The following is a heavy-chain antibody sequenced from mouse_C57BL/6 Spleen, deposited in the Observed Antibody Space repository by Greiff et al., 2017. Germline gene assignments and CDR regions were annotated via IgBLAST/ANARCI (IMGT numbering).Heavy chain of an antibody. CDR1: GYTFTSYW. D-gene: IGHD6-1*01. CDR2: IDPSDSYT. CDR3: ARGVQDGVMDY. J-gene: IGHJ4*01. V-gene: IGHV1-69*01. Sequence: QVQLQQPGAELVMPGASVKLSCKASGYTFTSYWMHWVKQRPGQGLEWIGKIDPSDSYTNYNQKFKGKSTLTVDKSSSTAYMQLSSLTSEDSAVYYCARGVQDGVMDYWGQGTSVTVSS.